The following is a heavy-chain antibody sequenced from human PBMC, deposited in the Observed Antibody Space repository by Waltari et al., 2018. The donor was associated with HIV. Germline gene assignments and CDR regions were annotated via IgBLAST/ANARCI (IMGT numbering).Heavy chain of an antibody. V-gene: IGHV3-23*01. CDR2: IGTNM. CDR1: EFTFRTYS. D-gene: IGHD5-12*01. J-gene: IGHJ4*02. CDR3: VKGGGFRGFDS. Sequence: EVQLLESGGGLVQPGGSLRLSCAASEFTFRTYSMSWVRQDPGKGLEWGAAIGTNMYYGDSVKGRFTISRDISKKTLALQMNNLRADDTAVYYCVKGGGFRGFDSWGQGTLVTVSS.